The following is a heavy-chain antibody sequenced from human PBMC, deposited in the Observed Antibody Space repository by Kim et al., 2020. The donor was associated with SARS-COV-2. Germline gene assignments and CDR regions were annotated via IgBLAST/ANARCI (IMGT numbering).Heavy chain of an antibody. CDR3: AKEQGSSWYSHYYYGMDV. J-gene: IGHJ6*02. Sequence: GGSLRLSCAASGFTFGDYAMHWVRQAPGKGLEWVSGISWNSGSIGYADSVKGRFTISRDNAKNSLYLQMNSLRAEDTALYYCAKEQGSSWYSHYYYGMDVWGQGTTVTVSS. CDR1: GFTFGDYA. V-gene: IGHV3-9*01. CDR2: ISWNSGSI. D-gene: IGHD6-13*01.